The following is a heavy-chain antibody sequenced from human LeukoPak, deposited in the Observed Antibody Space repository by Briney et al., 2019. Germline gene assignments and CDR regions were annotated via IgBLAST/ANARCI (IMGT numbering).Heavy chain of an antibody. D-gene: IGHD2-2*01. CDR1: GGSISSSSYY. CDR2: IYYSGST. J-gene: IGHJ4*02. CDR3: ARDNLVPALFDY. Sequence: SETLSLTCTVSGGSISSSSYYWGWIRQPPGKGLEWIGSIYYSGSTYYNPSLKSRVTISVDTSKNQFSLKLSSVTAADTAVYYCARDNLVPALFDYWGQGTLVTVSS. V-gene: IGHV4-39*07.